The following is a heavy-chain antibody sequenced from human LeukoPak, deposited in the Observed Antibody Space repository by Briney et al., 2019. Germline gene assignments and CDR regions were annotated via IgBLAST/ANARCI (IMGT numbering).Heavy chain of an antibody. V-gene: IGHV4-34*01. D-gene: IGHD3-10*01. CDR2: INHSGST. Sequence: SETLSLTCAVYGGSFSGYYWSWIRQPPGKGLEWIGEINHSGSTNYNPSLKSRVTISVDTSKNQFSLKLSSVTAADTAVYYCARGSKSMVRGVINYYGMDVWGKGPTVTVSS. CDR1: GGSFSGYY. CDR3: ARGSKSMVRGVINYYGMDV. J-gene: IGHJ6*04.